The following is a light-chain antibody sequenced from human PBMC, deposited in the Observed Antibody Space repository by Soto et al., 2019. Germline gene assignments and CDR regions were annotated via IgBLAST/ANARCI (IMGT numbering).Light chain of an antibody. CDR3: CSYAGSWV. CDR2: EGS. CDR1: SSDVGSYNL. Sequence: QLVLTQPASVSGSPGQSITISCTGTSSDVGSYNLVSWYQQHPGKAPKLMIYEGSKRPSGVSNRFSGSKSGNTASLTISGLQAEDEADYYCCSYAGSWVFGGGTKLTVL. V-gene: IGLV2-23*01. J-gene: IGLJ3*02.